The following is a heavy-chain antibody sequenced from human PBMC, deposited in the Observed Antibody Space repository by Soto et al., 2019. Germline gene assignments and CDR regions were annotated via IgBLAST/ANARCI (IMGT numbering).Heavy chain of an antibody. J-gene: IGHJ3*02. CDR1: GGTFSSYG. CDR2: IIPMSGRA. CDR3: ARENYYGSGSFYSDAFDI. Sequence: SVKVSCKASGGTFSSYGIHWVRQAPGQGLEWMGGIIPMSGRANYGQKFQGRVAISVDESTRAAYMELSSLRSEDTAMYYCARENYYGSGSFYSDAFDIWGQGTMVTVSS. V-gene: IGHV1-69*13. D-gene: IGHD3-10*01.